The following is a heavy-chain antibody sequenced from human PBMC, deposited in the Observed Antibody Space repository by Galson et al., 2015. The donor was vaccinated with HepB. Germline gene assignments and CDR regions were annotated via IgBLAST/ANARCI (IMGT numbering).Heavy chain of an antibody. CDR3: ARDGSAIFGVVIDNWYFDL. CDR2: ISAYNGNT. Sequence: SVKVSCKASGYTFTSYGISWVRQAPGQGLEWMGWISAYNGNTTYTQEVQGRVTMTTATTTSTAYMELRSLRSDDTAVYYCARDGSAIFGVVIDNWYFDLWGRCTLVTVSS. J-gene: IGHJ2*01. V-gene: IGHV1-18*01. CDR1: GYTFTSYG. D-gene: IGHD3-3*01.